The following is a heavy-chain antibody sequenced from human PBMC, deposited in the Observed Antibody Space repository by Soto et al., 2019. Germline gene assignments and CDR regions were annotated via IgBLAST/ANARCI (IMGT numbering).Heavy chain of an antibody. V-gene: IGHV1-69*13. Sequence: SVKVSCKASGGTFSSYAISWVRQAPGQGLEWMGGIIPIFGTANYAQKFQGRVTITADESTSTAYMELSSLRSEDTAVYYCTRDSGYDPYIDYWGQGTLLTVSS. CDR2: IIPIFGTA. D-gene: IGHD5-12*01. CDR3: TRDSGYDPYIDY. CDR1: GGTFSSYA. J-gene: IGHJ4*01.